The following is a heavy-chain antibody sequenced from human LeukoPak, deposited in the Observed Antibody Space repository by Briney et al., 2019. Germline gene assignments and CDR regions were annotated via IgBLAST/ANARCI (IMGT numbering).Heavy chain of an antibody. D-gene: IGHD2-15*01. V-gene: IGHV3-30-3*01. J-gene: IGHJ4*02. Sequence: GGSLRLSCAASGFTFSSYAMPWVRQAPGKGLEWVAVISYNGSNKYYADSVKGRFTISRDNSKNTLYLQMNSLRAEDTAVYYCARDPGYCSGGSCYDPQFDYWGQGTLVTVSS. CDR2: ISYNGSNK. CDR1: GFTFSSYA. CDR3: ARDPGYCSGGSCYDPQFDY.